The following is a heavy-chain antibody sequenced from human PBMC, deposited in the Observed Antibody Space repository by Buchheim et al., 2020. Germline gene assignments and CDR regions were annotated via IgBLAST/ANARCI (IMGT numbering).Heavy chain of an antibody. J-gene: IGHJ4*02. CDR3: ATAPGFYDSAPFDF. CDR2: IKSKTDGGTT. CDR1: GFTFSSAW. D-gene: IGHD3-22*01. Sequence: EVQLVESGGGLVNPGGSLRLSCAVSGFTFSSAWMSWVRQSPGKGLEWVGLIKSKTDGGTTDYAAPVKGRFTISRDDSEKTLYLQMSNLKTEDTAVYYCATAPGFYDSAPFDFWGQGT. V-gene: IGHV3-15*01.